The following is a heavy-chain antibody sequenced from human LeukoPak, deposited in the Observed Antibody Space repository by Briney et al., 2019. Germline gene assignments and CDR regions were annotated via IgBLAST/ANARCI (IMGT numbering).Heavy chain of an antibody. J-gene: IGHJ4*02. D-gene: IGHD4/OR15-4a*01. CDR1: GFTFSSYG. V-gene: IGHV3-30*18. CDR3: AKDYGLWGFFDY. Sequence: GWSLRLSCAASGFTFSSYGMHWVRQAPGKGLEWVADISYDGSNKYYADSVKGRFTISRDNSKNTLYLQMNSLRAEATAVFYCAKDYGLWGFFDYWGQGPLVTVSS. CDR2: ISYDGSNK.